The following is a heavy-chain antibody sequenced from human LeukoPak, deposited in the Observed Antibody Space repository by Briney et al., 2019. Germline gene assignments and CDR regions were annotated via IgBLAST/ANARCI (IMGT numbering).Heavy chain of an antibody. J-gene: IGHJ3*02. CDR1: GYTFTSYD. Sequence: ASVKVSCKASGYTFTSYDINRVRQATGQGLEWMGWMNPNSGNTGYAQRFQGRVTMTRNTSISTAYMELSSLRSEDTAVYYCAREGYSYGHDAFDIWGQGTMVTVSS. CDR2: MNPNSGNT. D-gene: IGHD5-18*01. V-gene: IGHV1-8*01. CDR3: AREGYSYGHDAFDI.